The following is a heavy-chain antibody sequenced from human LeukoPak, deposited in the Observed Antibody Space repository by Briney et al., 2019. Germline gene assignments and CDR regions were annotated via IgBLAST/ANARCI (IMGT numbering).Heavy chain of an antibody. D-gene: IGHD3-16*01. V-gene: IGHV3-23*01. CDR1: GFTFRNYA. CDR2: ISGSGENT. J-gene: IGHJ4*02. Sequence: PGGSLRLSCAASGFTFRNYAMSWVRQAPGKGLEWVSAISGSGENTYYADSVKGRFTISRDNSKNTLYLQMNSLRAEDTAVYYCAKERDYDYVWGSSPPLDYWGQGTLVTVSS. CDR3: AKERDYDYVWGSSPPLDY.